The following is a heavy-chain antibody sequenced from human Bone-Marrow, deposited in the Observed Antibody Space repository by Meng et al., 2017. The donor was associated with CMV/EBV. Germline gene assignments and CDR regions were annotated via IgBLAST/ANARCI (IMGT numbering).Heavy chain of an antibody. D-gene: IGHD2-2*01. J-gene: IGHJ4*02. CDR2: ISYDGSNK. Sequence: SLKISCAASGFTFSSYAMHWVRQAPGKGLEGVAVISYDGSNKYYADSVKGRFTISRDNSKNTLYLQMNSLGAEDTAVYYRAKGGGVAPAAHKLSYYFDYWGQGTLVTVSS. CDR1: GFTFSSYA. V-gene: IGHV3-30-3*01. CDR3: AKGGGVAPAAHKLSYYFDY.